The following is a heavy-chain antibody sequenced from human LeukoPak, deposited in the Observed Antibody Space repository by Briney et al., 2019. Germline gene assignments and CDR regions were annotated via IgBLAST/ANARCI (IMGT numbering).Heavy chain of an antibody. CDR1: GGSFSGYY. CDR3: ARAWGSITMVPALDY. CDR2: INHSGST. Sequence: SETLSLTCAVYGGSFSGYYWSWIRQPPGKGLEWIGEINHSGSTNYNPSLKSRDTISVDTSKNQFSLKLSSVTAADTAVYYCARAWGSITMVPALDYWGQGTLVTVSS. J-gene: IGHJ4*02. V-gene: IGHV4-34*01. D-gene: IGHD3-10*01.